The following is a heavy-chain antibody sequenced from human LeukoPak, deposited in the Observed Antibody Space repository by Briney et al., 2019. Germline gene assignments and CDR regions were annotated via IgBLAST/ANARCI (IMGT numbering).Heavy chain of an antibody. CDR1: GFSLSTSEVG. CDR2: VYWNDDK. D-gene: IGHD2-8*01. V-gene: IGHV2-5*01. Sequence: SGPTLVKPTQTLTLTCTFSGFSLSTSEVGVGWIRQPPGKALEWLAVVYWNDDKNYSPSLKSRLTITKDTSKSQVVLTMTNMDPVDTATYFCAYRVINGPFYDWGQGTLVTVSS. CDR3: AYRVINGPFYD. J-gene: IGHJ4*02.